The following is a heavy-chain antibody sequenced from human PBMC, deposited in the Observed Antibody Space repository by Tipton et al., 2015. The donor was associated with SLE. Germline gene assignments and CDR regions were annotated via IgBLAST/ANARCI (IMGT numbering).Heavy chain of an antibody. CDR3: ARAAGLRCALED. V-gene: IGHV4-61*02. CDR1: GGSISSGSYY. D-gene: IGHD3-16*01. CDR2: IYTSGST. J-gene: IGHJ4*03. Sequence: TLSLTCTVSGGSISSGSYYWSWFRQPAGKGLEWIGRIYTSGSTNYNPSLKSRVTISVDTSKNQFSLKLSSVTAADTAVYYCARAAGLRCALEDWGHGTIATAAS.